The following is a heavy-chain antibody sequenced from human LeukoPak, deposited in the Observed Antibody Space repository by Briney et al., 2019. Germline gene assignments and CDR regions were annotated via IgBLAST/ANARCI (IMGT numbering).Heavy chain of an antibody. Sequence: PGGSLRLSCAASGFTFSSYGMHWVRQAPGKGLEWVAVISYDGSNKYYADSVKGRFTISRDNSKNTLYLQMNSLRAEDTAVYYCAKGPRHFWGPFDYWGQGTLVTVSS. J-gene: IGHJ4*02. CDR2: ISYDGSNK. CDR1: GFTFSSYG. D-gene: IGHD3-3*02. V-gene: IGHV3-30*18. CDR3: AKGPRHFWGPFDY.